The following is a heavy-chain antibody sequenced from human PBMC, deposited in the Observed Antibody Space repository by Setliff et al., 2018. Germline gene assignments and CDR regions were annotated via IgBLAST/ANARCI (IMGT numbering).Heavy chain of an antibody. V-gene: IGHV4-59*08. Sequence: NPSETLSLTCTVSGGSIRSYYWNWIRQPPGKGLEWIGYIYYSGSTNYNPSLKSRVTISVDTSKNHFSLKLSSVTAADTAVYYCAGSTVTQVDYWAQGTLVTVSS. CDR1: GGSIRSYY. CDR3: AGSTVTQVDY. J-gene: IGHJ4*02. D-gene: IGHD4-17*01. CDR2: IYYSGST.